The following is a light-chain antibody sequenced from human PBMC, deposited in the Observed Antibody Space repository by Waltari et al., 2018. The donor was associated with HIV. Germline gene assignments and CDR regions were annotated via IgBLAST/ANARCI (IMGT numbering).Light chain of an antibody. V-gene: IGLV1-47*01. CDR2: NNT. CDR1: TSNIGSNY. Sequence: QYVLSQPPSASGTPGQRVTISCSGSTSNIGSNYVYWFQQFPGTTPKLLIFNNTQRPPGVPERFSGSKSGTSASLAISGLRSEDEGDYYCAAWDDSLSGQGVFGTGTKVTVL. CDR3: AAWDDSLSGQGV. J-gene: IGLJ1*01.